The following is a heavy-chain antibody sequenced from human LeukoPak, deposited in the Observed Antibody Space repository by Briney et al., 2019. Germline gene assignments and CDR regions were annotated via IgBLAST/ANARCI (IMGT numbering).Heavy chain of an antibody. V-gene: IGHV3-30*02. CDR1: GFTFRSDR. J-gene: IGHJ4*02. Sequence: PGGSLRLSCAASGFTFRSDRMYGVRQAPGKGLEGVAFIRKDGSDKSYADSVQGRVIISLENPKNVLYLQMNSLRGEDTAVYYCAKEDSRSWATFDYWGQGTLVTVSS. CDR3: AKEDSRSWATFDY. D-gene: IGHD3-22*01. CDR2: IRKDGSDK.